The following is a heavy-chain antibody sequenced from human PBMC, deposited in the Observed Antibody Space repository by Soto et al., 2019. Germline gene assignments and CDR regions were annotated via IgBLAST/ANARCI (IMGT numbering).Heavy chain of an antibody. CDR3: AKDFLLQGGAFDI. Sequence: GGSLRLSCAASGFTFDDYAMHWVRQAPGKGLEWVSGISWNSGSIGYADSVKGRFTISRDNAKNSLYLQMNSLRAEDTALYYCAKDFLLQGGAFDIWGQGTMVTVSS. V-gene: IGHV3-9*01. CDR1: GFTFDDYA. J-gene: IGHJ3*02. D-gene: IGHD1-26*01. CDR2: ISWNSGSI.